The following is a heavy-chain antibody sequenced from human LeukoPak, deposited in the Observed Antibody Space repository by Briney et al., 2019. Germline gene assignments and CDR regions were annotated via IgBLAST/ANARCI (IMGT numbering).Heavy chain of an antibody. J-gene: IGHJ4*02. CDR2: INHSGST. V-gene: IGHV4-34*01. D-gene: IGHD1-1*01. CDR1: GGSFSGYY. CDR3: ARRAYSAAYWKHFDY. Sequence: SETLSLTCAVYGGSFSGYYWSWIRQPPGKGLEWIGEINHSGSTNYNPSLKSRVTISVDTSKNQFSLKLNSVTAADTAVYFCARRAYSAAYWKHFDYWGQGTLVTVSS.